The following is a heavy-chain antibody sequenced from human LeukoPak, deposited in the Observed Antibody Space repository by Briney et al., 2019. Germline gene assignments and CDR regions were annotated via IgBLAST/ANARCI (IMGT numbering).Heavy chain of an antibody. CDR3: ASHSSSWYYFDY. D-gene: IGHD6-13*01. CDR2: IKQDGSDK. J-gene: IGHJ4*02. V-gene: IGHV3-7*02. CDR1: GFTFSSYW. Sequence: GSLRLSCAASGFTFSSYWMSWVRQAPGKGLEWVANIKQDGSDKNYVDSVKGRFTISRDSAKNSLYLQRNSLRAEDTAVYYCASHSSSWYYFDYWGQGTLVTVSS.